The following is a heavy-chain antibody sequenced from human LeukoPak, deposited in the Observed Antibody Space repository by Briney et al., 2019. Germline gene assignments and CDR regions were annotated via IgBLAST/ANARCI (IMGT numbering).Heavy chain of an antibody. D-gene: IGHD6-13*01. CDR1: GFTFSSYW. V-gene: IGHV3-7*01. CDR3: VRQIPQAAAGAAWYFDL. CDR2: INPDGSAN. J-gene: IGHJ2*01. Sequence: PGGSLRLSCAASGFTFSSYWMSWVRQAPGKGLEWVASINPDGSANYYMDSVKGRFTISRDNAKNSLYLQMSSLSVEDTAMYYCVRQIPQAAAGAAWYFDLWGRGTLVTVSS.